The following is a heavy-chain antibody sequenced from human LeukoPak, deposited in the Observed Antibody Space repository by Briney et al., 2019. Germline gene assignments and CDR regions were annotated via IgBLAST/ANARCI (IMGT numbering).Heavy chain of an antibody. D-gene: IGHD5-18*01. CDR2: ISSSSSTI. CDR3: ARRATTERGHSYGLDY. CDR1: GFTFSSYS. V-gene: IGHV3-48*04. Sequence: GGSLRLSCAASGFTFSSYSMNWVRQAPGKGLEWVSYISSSSSTIYYADSVKGRFTISRDNAKNSLYLQMNSLRAEDTAVYYCARRATTERGHSYGLDYWGQGTLVTVSS. J-gene: IGHJ4*02.